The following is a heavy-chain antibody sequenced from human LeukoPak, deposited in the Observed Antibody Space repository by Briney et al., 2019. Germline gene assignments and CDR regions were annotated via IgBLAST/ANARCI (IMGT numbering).Heavy chain of an antibody. Sequence: GGSLRLSCAASGFSFSDYGMHWVRLAPGKGLECVALVSHDGTKRDYGGSVKGRFTISRDNSANSVYLQMDSLTIDDTAVYFCARDWARGNSYYFDYWGQGTLVTVSS. V-gene: IGHV3-30*03. CDR3: ARDWARGNSYYFDY. J-gene: IGHJ4*02. D-gene: IGHD4-23*01. CDR2: VSHDGTKR. CDR1: GFSFSDYG.